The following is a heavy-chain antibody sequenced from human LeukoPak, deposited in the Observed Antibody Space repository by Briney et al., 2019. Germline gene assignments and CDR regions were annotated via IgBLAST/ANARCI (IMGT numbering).Heavy chain of an antibody. D-gene: IGHD3-9*01. V-gene: IGHV3-30*18. CDR3: AKDPPDILTGYYRSWYYGMDV. Sequence: GGSLRLSCAASGFTFSSYGMHWVRQAPGKGLEWVAVISYDGSNKYYADSVKGRFTISRDNSKNTLYLQMNSLRAEDTAVYYCAKDPPDILTGYYRSWYYGMDVWGQGTTVTVSS. CDR1: GFTFSSYG. J-gene: IGHJ6*02. CDR2: ISYDGSNK.